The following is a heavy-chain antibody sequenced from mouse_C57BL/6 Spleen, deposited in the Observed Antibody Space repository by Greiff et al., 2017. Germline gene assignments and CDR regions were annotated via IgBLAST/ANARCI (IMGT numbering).Heavy chain of an antibody. J-gene: IGHJ3*01. CDR3: TRGGYDHGGTFAY. CDR2: IDPETGGT. D-gene: IGHD2-4*01. V-gene: IGHV1-15*01. CDR1: GYTFTDYE. Sequence: VQLQQSGAELVRPGASVTLSCKASGYTFTDYEMHWVKQTPVHGLEWIGAIDPETGGTAYNQKFKGKAILTADKSSSTAYMELRSLTSEDSAVYYCTRGGYDHGGTFAYWGQGTLVTVSA.